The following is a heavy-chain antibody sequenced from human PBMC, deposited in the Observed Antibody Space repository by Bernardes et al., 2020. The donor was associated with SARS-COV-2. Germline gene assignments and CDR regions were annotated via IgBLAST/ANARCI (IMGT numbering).Heavy chain of an antibody. J-gene: IGHJ3*02. CDR2: ISSRGSTK. CDR1: GFTFSSYE. Sequence: GGSLRLSCAASGFTFSSYEMNWVRQAPGKGLELVSHISSRGSTKYYADSVKGRFTISRDNAKNSLYLQMNSLRAEDTAVYYCAREGSGWSSGVEGAFDIWGQGTMVTVSS. CDR3: AREGSGWSSGVEGAFDI. D-gene: IGHD6-19*01. V-gene: IGHV3-48*03.